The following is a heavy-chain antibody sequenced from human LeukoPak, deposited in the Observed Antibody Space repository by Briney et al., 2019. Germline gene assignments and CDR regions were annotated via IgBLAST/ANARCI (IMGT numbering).Heavy chain of an antibody. V-gene: IGHV4-59*12. CDR2: IYYSGST. D-gene: IGHD6-6*01. CDR1: GGSISSYY. J-gene: IGHJ4*02. Sequence: SETLSLTCTVSGGSISSYYWSWIRQPPGKGLEWIGYIYYSGSTNYNPSLKSRVTISVDRSKNQFSLKLSSVTAADTAVYYCARGESSIAAHFDYWGQGTLVTVSS. CDR3: ARGESSIAAHFDY.